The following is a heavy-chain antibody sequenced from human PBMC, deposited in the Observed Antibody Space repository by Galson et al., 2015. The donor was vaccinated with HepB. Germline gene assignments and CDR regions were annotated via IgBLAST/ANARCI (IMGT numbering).Heavy chain of an antibody. Sequence: SLRLSCAASGFTFSGSAMHWVRQASGKGLEWVGHIRSKVNSYATAYAASVKGRFTISRDDSKNTAYLQMNSLKTEDTAVYYCTRPKSDSSSTWFDPWGQGTRVTVSS. V-gene: IGHV3-73*01. D-gene: IGHD2-2*01. CDR2: IRSKVNSYAT. CDR1: GFTFSGSA. CDR3: TRPKSDSSSTWFDP. J-gene: IGHJ5*02.